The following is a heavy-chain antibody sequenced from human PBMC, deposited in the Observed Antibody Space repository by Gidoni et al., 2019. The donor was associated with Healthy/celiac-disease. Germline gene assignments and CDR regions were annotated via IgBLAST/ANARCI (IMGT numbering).Heavy chain of an antibody. D-gene: IGHD3-22*01. V-gene: IGHV3-9*01. Sequence: EVQLVESGGGLVQPGRSLRLSCASSGFTFEDYAMHWVRQAPGKGLEWVSGISWNSGSIGYADSVKGRFTISRDNAKNSLYLQMNSLRAEDTALYYCAKDTTQYYYDSSGYFPPSFDYWGQGTLVTVSS. CDR1: GFTFEDYA. CDR3: AKDTTQYYYDSSGYFPPSFDY. CDR2: ISWNSGSI. J-gene: IGHJ4*02.